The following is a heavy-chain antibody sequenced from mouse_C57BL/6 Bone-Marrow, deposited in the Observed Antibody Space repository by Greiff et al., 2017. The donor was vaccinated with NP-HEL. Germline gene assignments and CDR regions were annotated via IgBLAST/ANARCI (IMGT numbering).Heavy chain of an antibody. D-gene: IGHD1-1*01. V-gene: IGHV1-19*01. CDR2: INPYNGGT. Sequence: EVQVVESGPVLVKPGASVKMSCKASGYTFTDYYMNWVKQSHGKSLEWIGVINPYNGGTSYNQKFKGQATLTVDKSSITAYMELNSLTSEYSAVYYCARPLYYYGSSYPWYFDVWGTGTTVTVSS. CDR3: ARPLYYYGSSYPWYFDV. CDR1: GYTFTDYY. J-gene: IGHJ1*03.